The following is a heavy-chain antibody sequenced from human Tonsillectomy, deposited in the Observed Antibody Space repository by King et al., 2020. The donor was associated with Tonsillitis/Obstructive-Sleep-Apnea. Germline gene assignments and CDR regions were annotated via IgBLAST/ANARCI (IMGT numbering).Heavy chain of an antibody. D-gene: IGHD6-13*01. CDR1: GGSFSGYY. CDR3: ARGEIAAAVGCDAFDI. J-gene: IGHJ3*02. Sequence: VQLQQWGAGLLKPSETLSLTCAVYGGSFSGYYWSWIRQPPGKGLEWIGEINHSGSTNYNPSLKSRVTISVDTSKNQFSLKLSSVTAADTAVYYCARGEIAAAVGCDAFDISGEGTMVTVSS. V-gene: IGHV4-34*01. CDR2: INHSGST.